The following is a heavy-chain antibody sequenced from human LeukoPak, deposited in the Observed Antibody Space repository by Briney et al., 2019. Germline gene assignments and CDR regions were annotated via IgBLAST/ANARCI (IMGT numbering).Heavy chain of an antibody. Sequence: PSETLSLTCAVYGGSFSGYYWSWIRQPPGKGLEWIGYIYYSGSTYYNPSLKSRVTISVDTSKNQFSLKLSSVTAADTAVYYCARQKMYYYDSSGYYYDYWGQGTLVTVSS. D-gene: IGHD3-22*01. CDR3: ARQKMYYYDSSGYYYDY. J-gene: IGHJ4*02. V-gene: IGHV4-30-4*01. CDR1: GGSFSGYY. CDR2: IYYSGST.